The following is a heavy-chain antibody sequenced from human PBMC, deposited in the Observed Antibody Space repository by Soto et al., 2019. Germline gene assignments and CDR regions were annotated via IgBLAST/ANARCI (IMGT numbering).Heavy chain of an antibody. V-gene: IGHV3-48*01. D-gene: IGHD2-15*01. CDR1: GFTFSCYS. CDR2: ISSSSSTI. Sequence: GGSLRLSCAASGFTFSCYSMNWVRQAPGKGLEWVSYISSSSSTIYYADSVKGRFTISRDNAKDSLYLQMNSLRAEDTAVYYCARSGYCSGGSCHDAFDIWGQGTMVTVSS. J-gene: IGHJ3*02. CDR3: ARSGYCSGGSCHDAFDI.